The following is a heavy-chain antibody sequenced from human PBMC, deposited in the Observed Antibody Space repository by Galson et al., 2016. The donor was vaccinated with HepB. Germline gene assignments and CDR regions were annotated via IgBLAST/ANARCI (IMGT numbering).Heavy chain of an antibody. V-gene: IGHV5-10-1*01. J-gene: IGHJ3*02. CDR1: GYTFSNYW. CDR2: IDPRDSYI. CDR3: ARHSITIFGMGTDAFDI. D-gene: IGHD3-3*01. Sequence: QSGAEVKRPGESLRISCKGSGYTFSNYWISWVRQMPGKGLEWMGRIDPRDSYINSSPSLQGHVTISVDKSISTAYLQWSSLKATDTAMYYCARHSITIFGMGTDAFDIWGQGTMVTVSS.